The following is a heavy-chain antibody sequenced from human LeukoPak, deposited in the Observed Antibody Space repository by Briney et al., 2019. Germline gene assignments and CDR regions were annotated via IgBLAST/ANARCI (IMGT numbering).Heavy chain of an antibody. V-gene: IGHV4-34*01. J-gene: IGHJ5*02. Sequence: PSETLSLTCAVYGGSFSGYYWSWIRQPPGKGLEWIGEINHSGSTNYNPSLKSRVTISVDTSKNQFSLKLSSVTAADTAVYYCTRLPPEVSSGWQNWFDPWGQGTLVTVSS. CDR3: TRLPPEVSSGWQNWFDP. D-gene: IGHD6-19*01. CDR2: INHSGST. CDR1: GGSFSGYY.